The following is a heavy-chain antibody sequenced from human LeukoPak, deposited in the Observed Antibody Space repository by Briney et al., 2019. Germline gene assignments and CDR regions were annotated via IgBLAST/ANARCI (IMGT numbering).Heavy chain of an antibody. Sequence: GASVKVSCKASGYTFTSYGISWVRQAPGQGLEWMGWISGYNGNTNYAQKLQGRGIMTTDTSTSTAYMELTSLRSDDTAVYYCARGSPRYCSGGSCYSGYWGQGTLVTVSS. CDR2: ISGYNGNT. V-gene: IGHV1-18*01. J-gene: IGHJ4*02. D-gene: IGHD2-15*01. CDR1: GYTFTSYG. CDR3: ARGSPRYCSGGSCYSGY.